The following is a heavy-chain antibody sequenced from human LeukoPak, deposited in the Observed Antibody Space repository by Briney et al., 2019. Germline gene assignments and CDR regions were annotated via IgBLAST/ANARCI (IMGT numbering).Heavy chain of an antibody. CDR1: GGSFSGYY. J-gene: IGHJ4*02. D-gene: IGHD5-18*01. CDR2: INHSGST. Sequence: SETLSLTCAVYGGSFSGYYWSWIRQTPGKGLEWIGEINHSGSTNYNPSLKSRVTISVDTSKNQFSLKLSSVTAADTAVYYCARVRGYSCALPLYYFDYWGQGTLVTVSS. CDR3: ARVRGYSCALPLYYFDY. V-gene: IGHV4-34*01.